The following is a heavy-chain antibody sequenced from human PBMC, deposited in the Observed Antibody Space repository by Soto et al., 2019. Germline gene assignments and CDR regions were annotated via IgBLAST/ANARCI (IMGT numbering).Heavy chain of an antibody. CDR1: GFTCSSYG. J-gene: IGHJ5*02. V-gene: IGHV3-23*01. CDR3: ASGDWFDP. Sequence: PGRFLRLCCAASGFTCSSYGLSWVRQAPGKGLEWVSAISGSGGRTYYADSVKGRFTISRDNAKNSLYLQMNSLRDDDTAVDYCASGDWFDPWGQGTLVTVSS. D-gene: IGHD6-25*01. CDR2: ISGSGGRT.